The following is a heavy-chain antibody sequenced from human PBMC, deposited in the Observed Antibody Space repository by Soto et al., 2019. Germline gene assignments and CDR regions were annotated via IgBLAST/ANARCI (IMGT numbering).Heavy chain of an antibody. Sequence: ASVKVSCKASGYTFTSYYMHWVRQAPGQGLEWMGIINPSGGSTSYAQKFQGRVTMTRDTSTSTVYMELSSLRSEDTAEYYCARAGFLEWLSHPLVYYYYYMDVWGKGTTVTVSS. CDR2: INPSGGST. D-gene: IGHD3-3*01. V-gene: IGHV1-46*03. J-gene: IGHJ6*03. CDR3: ARAGFLEWLSHPLVYYYYYMDV. CDR1: GYTFTSYY.